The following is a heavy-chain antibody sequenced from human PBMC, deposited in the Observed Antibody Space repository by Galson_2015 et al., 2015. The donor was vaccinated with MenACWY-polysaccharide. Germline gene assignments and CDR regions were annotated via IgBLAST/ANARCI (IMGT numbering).Heavy chain of an antibody. CDR3: ARRESSDWYSIFDY. Sequence: ETLSLTCTVSGGSIMNNYWSWIRQPPGKGLEWIGYVYYSGSIDYNPSLKSRVTISLDTSKNQFSLRRRFVTAADTAVYFCARRESSDWYSIFDYWGQGILVTVSS. CDR2: VYYSGSI. D-gene: IGHD6-19*01. CDR1: GGSIMNNY. V-gene: IGHV4-59*08. J-gene: IGHJ4*02.